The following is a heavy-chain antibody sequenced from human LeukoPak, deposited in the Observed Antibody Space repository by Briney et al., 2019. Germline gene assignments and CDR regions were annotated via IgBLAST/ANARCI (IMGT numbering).Heavy chain of an antibody. CDR2: ITNSGSTI. D-gene: IGHD6-19*01. J-gene: IGHJ4*02. Sequence: GGSLRLSCAASGFTFSGYSMIWVRQAPGKGLEWVSYITNSGSTIYYADSVKGRFTISRDNANNSLYLQMSSLRDEDTAVYYCARAYSSGWYQNSWGQGTLVTVSS. V-gene: IGHV3-48*02. CDR3: ARAYSSGWYQNS. CDR1: GFTFSGYS.